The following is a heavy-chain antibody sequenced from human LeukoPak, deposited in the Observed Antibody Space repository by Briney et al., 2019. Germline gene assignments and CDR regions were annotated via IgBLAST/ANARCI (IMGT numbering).Heavy chain of an antibody. CDR3: ARSLMYYDFWSGYDY. CDR2: ISAYNGNT. J-gene: IGHJ4*02. Sequence: ASVKVSCKASGYTFTSYGISWVRQAPGQGLEWMGWISAYNGNTNYAQKLQGRVTMTTDTSTSTAYMELRSLRSDDTAVYYCARSLMYYDFWSGYDYWGQGTLVTVSS. CDR1: GYTFTSYG. V-gene: IGHV1-18*01. D-gene: IGHD3-3*01.